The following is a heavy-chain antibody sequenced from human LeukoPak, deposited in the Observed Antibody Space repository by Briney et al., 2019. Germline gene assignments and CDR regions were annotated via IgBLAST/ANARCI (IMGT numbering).Heavy chain of an antibody. CDR3: SREASYSYGVGLAYYHEYLDV. V-gene: IGHV4-4*07. CDR1: GSSFRGHY. CDR2: IQSGGSA. Sequence: SETLSLTCTVSGSSFRGHYWSWIRQPAGKGPEWIGRIQSGGSATYNPSLESRVTMSIDTYMNQFSLKVRSVTAADTAVYYCSREASYSYGVGLAYYHEYLDVWGKGTTVTVSS. D-gene: IGHD5-18*01. J-gene: IGHJ6*03.